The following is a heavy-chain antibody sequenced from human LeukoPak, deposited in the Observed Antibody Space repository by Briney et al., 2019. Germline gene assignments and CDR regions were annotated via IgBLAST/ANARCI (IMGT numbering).Heavy chain of an antibody. CDR2: INHSGST. J-gene: IGHJ6*03. V-gene: IGHV4-34*01. CDR3: AREYGDYKADYYYMDV. D-gene: IGHD4-17*01. CDR1: GGSFSGYY. Sequence: PPETLSLTCAVYGGSFSGYYWSWIRLPPGKGLEWIGEINHSGSTNYNPSLKSRVTISVDTSKNQFSLKLSSVTAADTAVYYCAREYGDYKADYYYMDVWGKGTTVTVSS.